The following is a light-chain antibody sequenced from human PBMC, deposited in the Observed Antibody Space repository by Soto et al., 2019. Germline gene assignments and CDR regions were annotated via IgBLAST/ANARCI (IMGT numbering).Light chain of an antibody. V-gene: IGLV2-8*01. J-gene: IGLJ1*01. CDR1: SNDVGHSSF. CDR3: NAQADNGKHV. CDR2: EVS. Sequence: QSALTQPPSASGSPGQSVTISCTGNSNDVGHSSFISWYQQHPGKGPTLIMYEVSKRPSGVPDRFSGSKSGNTASLSVSGVQDEDEADYFCNAQADNGKHVFGTGTKVTVL.